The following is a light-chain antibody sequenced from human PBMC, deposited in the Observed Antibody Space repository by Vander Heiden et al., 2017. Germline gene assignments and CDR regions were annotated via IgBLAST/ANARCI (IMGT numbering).Light chain of an antibody. CDR2: GAA. Sequence: ELVLTHSPGPLSLSLGERATLSCRASQGGSRTYLAWYQQKPGQAPRLLIYGAASRATGVPDRFSGRGSGTGFTLTISRLEPEDFAVYYCQQYGSSRYTFGQGTKLEIK. J-gene: IGKJ2*01. CDR3: QQYGSSRYT. CDR1: QGGSRTY. V-gene: IGKV3-20*01.